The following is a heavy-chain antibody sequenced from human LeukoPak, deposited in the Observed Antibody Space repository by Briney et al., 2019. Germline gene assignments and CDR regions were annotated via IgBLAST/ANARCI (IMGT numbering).Heavy chain of an antibody. V-gene: IGHV3-74*01. D-gene: IGHD1-26*01. CDR1: GFTFSSYW. Sequence: GGSLRLSCAASGFTFSSYWMHWVRHAPGKGLVWVSRINRDGSSTNYADSVKGRFTISRDNAKNSLYLQMNSLRAEDTAVYYCARFQSGSYSELDYWGQGTLVTVSS. CDR2: INRDGSST. CDR3: ARFQSGSYSELDY. J-gene: IGHJ4*02.